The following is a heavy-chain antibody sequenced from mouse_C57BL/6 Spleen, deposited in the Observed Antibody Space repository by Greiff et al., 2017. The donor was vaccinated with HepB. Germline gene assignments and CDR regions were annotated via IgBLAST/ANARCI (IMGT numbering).Heavy chain of an antibody. J-gene: IGHJ4*01. CDR3: ARNDYDRDYAMDY. CDR1: GYTFTSYW. V-gene: IGHV1-61*01. CDR2: IYPSDSET. D-gene: IGHD2-4*01. Sequence: VKLQESGAELVRPGSSVKLSCKASGYTFTSYWMDWVKQRPGQGLEWIGNIYPSDSETHYNQKFKDKATLTVDKSSSTAYMQLSSLTSEDSAVYYCARNDYDRDYAMDYWGQGTSVTVSS.